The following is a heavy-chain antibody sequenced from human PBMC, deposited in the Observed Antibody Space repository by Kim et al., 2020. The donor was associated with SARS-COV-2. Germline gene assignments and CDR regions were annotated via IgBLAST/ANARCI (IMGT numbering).Heavy chain of an antibody. CDR2: ISAYNGNT. J-gene: IGHJ6*02. CDR1: GYTFTSYG. D-gene: IGHD6-13*01. Sequence: ASVKVSCKASGYTFTSYGISWVRQAPGQGLEWMGWISAYNGNTNYAQKLQGRVTMTTDTSTSTAYMELRSLRSDDTAVYYCASPLPGIAAAGRGSYYYGMDVWGQGTTVTVSS. CDR3: ASPLPGIAAAGRGSYYYGMDV. V-gene: IGHV1-18*01.